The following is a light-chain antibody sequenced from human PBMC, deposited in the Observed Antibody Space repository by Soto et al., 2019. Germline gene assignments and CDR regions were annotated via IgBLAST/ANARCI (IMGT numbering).Light chain of an antibody. Sequence: EIVLTQSPGTLSLSPGERATLSCRASQSVTTYLAWYQQKPGQAPRLLIYDASTRATGIPARFSGSGSATDFTLTISSLEPEDIAVYYCQQYNNWPPATFGQGTRLEIK. CDR2: DAS. V-gene: IGKV3-11*01. CDR1: QSVTTY. J-gene: IGKJ5*01. CDR3: QQYNNWPPAT.